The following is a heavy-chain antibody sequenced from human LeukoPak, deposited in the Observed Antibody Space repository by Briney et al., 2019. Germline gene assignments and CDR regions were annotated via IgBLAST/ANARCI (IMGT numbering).Heavy chain of an antibody. CDR3: ARHQEVDFDL. CDR1: GRSISMSSYY. V-gene: IGHV4-39*01. J-gene: IGHJ2*01. CDR2: KHYSDII. Sequence: TSSETLSLTCTLSGRSISMSSYYWGCIRQHGGKGLELIVCKHYSDIIYYNPSLKRRITLSVDTSKNHFSLKLSSVTAADTAVYYCARHQEVDFDLWGRGALVTVSS.